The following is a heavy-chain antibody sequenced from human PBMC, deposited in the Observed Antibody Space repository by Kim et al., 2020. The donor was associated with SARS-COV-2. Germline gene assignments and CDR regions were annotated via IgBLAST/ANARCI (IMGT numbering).Heavy chain of an antibody. Sequence: AQKFQGRVTMTRDTSISTAYMELSRLRSDDTAVYYCARTMDVDIVATFSYWGQGTLVTVSS. CDR3: ARTMDVDIVATFSY. D-gene: IGHD5-12*01. J-gene: IGHJ4*02. V-gene: IGHV1-2*02.